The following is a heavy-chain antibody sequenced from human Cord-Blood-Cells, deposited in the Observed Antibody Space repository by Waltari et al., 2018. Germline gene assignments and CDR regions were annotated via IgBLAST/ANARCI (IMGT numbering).Heavy chain of an antibody. CDR3: AGSTLCSGGSCYFDY. D-gene: IGHD2-15*01. Sequence: EVQLVETGGGLIQPGGSLRLSCAASGFTVSSNYMSWARTAPGKGLEWVSVIYSGGSTYYADAVKGRFTISRDNSKNTLYLQMNSLRAEDTAVYYCAGSTLCSGGSCYFDYWGQGTLVTVSS. V-gene: IGHV3-53*02. CDR1: GFTVSSNY. CDR2: IYSGGST. J-gene: IGHJ4*02.